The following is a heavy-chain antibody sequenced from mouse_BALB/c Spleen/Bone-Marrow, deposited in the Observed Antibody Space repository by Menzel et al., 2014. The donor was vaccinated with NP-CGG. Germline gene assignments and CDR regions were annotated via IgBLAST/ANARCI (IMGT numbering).Heavy chain of an antibody. D-gene: IGHD2-4*01. CDR2: ISGGGSYT. Sequence: EVKLMESGGGLVKSGGSLKLSCAASGFTFNSYGMSWVRQTPEKRLEWVATISGGGSYTFYPDSVKGRFTISRDNAKNNLYLQLSSLRSEDTALYYCARHADYDQTEVSFVYWGQGTLVTVSA. CDR3: ARHADYDQTEVSFVY. CDR1: GFTFNSYG. V-gene: IGHV5-9-2*01. J-gene: IGHJ3*01.